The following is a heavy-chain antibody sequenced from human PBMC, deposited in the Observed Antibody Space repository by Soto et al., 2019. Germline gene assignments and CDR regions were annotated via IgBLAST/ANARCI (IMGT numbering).Heavy chain of an antibody. V-gene: IGHV1-46*01. D-gene: IGHD6-6*01. CDR1: GYTFTSYY. CDR2: INPSGGST. J-gene: IGHJ6*02. Sequence: GASVKVSCKASGYTFTSYYMHWVRQAPGQGLEWMGIINPSGGSTSYAQKFQGRVTMTRDTSTSTVYMELSSLRSEDTAVYYCARDLEYSSYYYYYGMDVWGQGTTVTVSS. CDR3: ARDLEYSSYYYYYGMDV.